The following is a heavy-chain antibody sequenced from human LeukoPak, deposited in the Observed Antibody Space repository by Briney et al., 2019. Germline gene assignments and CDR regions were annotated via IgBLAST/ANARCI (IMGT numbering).Heavy chain of an antibody. V-gene: IGHV4-38-2*01. J-gene: IGHJ4*02. CDR1: GYSISSGYY. CDR2: IYHSGST. CDR3: ARGIVATLFDY. D-gene: IGHD5-12*01. Sequence: SETMSLTCAVSGYSISSGYYWGWIRQPPGKGLEWIGSIYHSGSTYYNPSLKSRVTISVDTSKNQFSLKLSSVTAADTAVYYCARGIVATLFDYWGQGTLVTVSS.